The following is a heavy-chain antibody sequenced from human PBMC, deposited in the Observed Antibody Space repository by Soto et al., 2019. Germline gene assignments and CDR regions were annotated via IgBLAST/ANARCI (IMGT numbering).Heavy chain of an antibody. CDR3: ATTLADDYLYYFDY. CDR1: GGTFSSYA. CDR2: IIPIFGTA. D-gene: IGHD4-17*01. J-gene: IGHJ4*02. V-gene: IGHV1-69*13. Sequence: GASVKVSCKASGGTFSSYAISWVRQAPGQGLEWMGWIIPIFGTANYAQKFQGRVTITADESTSTAYMELSSLRSEDTAVYYCATTLADDYLYYFDYWGQGTLVTVSS.